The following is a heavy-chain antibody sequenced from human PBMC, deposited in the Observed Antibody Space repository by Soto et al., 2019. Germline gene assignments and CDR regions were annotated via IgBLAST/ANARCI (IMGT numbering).Heavy chain of an antibody. V-gene: IGHV3-23*01. CDR2: ISGTGVST. CDR3: ARTSSGYYYPFDN. Sequence: GGSLRLSCAASGFTFSSYALSWVRQAPGKGLEWVSAISGTGVSTFYADSVKGRFTISRDNSKNTLYVQMNSLRAEDTAVYYCARTSSGYYYPFDNWGQGTLVTVSS. CDR1: GFTFSSYA. J-gene: IGHJ4*02. D-gene: IGHD3-22*01.